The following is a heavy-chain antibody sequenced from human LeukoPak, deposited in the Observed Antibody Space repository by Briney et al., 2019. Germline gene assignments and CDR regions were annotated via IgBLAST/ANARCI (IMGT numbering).Heavy chain of an antibody. CDR3: ARDGKEGYYDSSGYYYYYYYMDV. V-gene: IGHV3-20*04. Sequence: GGSLRLSCAASGFTFSSYSMNWVRQAPGKGLEWVSGINWNGGSTGYADSVKGRFTISRDNAKNSLYLQMNSLRAEDTALYYCARDGKEGYYDSSGYYYYYYYMDVWGKGTTVTVSS. D-gene: IGHD3-22*01. CDR2: INWNGGST. CDR1: GFTFSSYS. J-gene: IGHJ6*03.